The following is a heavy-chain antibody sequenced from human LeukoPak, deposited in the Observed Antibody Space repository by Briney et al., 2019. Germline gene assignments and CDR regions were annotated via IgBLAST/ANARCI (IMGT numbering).Heavy chain of an antibody. CDR2: ISYDGSNK. V-gene: IGHV3-30*18. Sequence: GGSLRLSCAASGFTFSSYGMHWVRQAPGKGLEWVAVISYDGSNKYYADSVKGRFTISRDNSKNTLYLQMNSLRAEDTAVYYCAKDMVTGTEDYWGQGTLVTVSS. CDR1: GFTFSSYG. CDR3: AKDMVTGTEDY. D-gene: IGHD2-21*02. J-gene: IGHJ4*02.